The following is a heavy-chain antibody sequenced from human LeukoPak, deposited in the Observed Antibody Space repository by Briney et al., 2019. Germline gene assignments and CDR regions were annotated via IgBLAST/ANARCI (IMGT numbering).Heavy chain of an antibody. D-gene: IGHD1-26*01. V-gene: IGHV4-59*01. CDR1: GGSISSYY. J-gene: IGHJ3*02. CDR3: ARNSGSYLTAAFDI. CDR2: IYYSGST. Sequence: SETLSLTCTVSGGSISSYYWSWIRQPPGKGLEWIGYIYYSGSTNYNPSLKSRVTISVDTSKNQFSLKLSSVTAADTAVYYCARNSGSYLTAAFDIWGRGTMVTVSS.